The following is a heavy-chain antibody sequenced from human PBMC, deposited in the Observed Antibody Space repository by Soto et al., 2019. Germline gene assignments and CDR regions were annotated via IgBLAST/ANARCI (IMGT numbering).Heavy chain of an antibody. J-gene: IGHJ6*02. V-gene: IGHV2-26*01. D-gene: IGHD4-17*01. CDR1: GFSLSSGRMG. CDR3: ARMDGDFNYYAMDV. Sequence: SGPTLVNPTETLTLTCTVSGFSLSSGRMGVSWIRQPPGKPLEWLAHFFSDVERSYSASMQSRLTLSTDISGSQVVLTMTNMDPVDTATYYCARMDGDFNYYAMDVWGQGTTVTVSS. CDR2: FFSDVER.